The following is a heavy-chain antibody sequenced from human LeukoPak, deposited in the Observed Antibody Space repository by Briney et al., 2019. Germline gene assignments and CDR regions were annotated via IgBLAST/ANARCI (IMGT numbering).Heavy chain of an antibody. J-gene: IGHJ4*02. CDR3: ARDTQTKGFDY. CDR2: IYHSGST. CDR1: GYSISSGYY. V-gene: IGHV4-38-2*02. Sequence: SETLSLTCTVSGYSISSGYYWGWIRQPPGKGLEWIGSIYHSGSTYYNPSLKSRVTISVDTSKNQFSLKLSSVTAADTAVYYCARDTQTKGFDYWGQGTLVIVSS. D-gene: IGHD1/OR15-1a*01.